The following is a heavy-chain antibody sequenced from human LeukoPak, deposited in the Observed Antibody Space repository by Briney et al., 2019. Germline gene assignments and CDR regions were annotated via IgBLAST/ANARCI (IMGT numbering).Heavy chain of an antibody. CDR3: ARFNWGSMLDI. CDR1: GFTFSSYA. J-gene: IGHJ3*02. V-gene: IGHV3-48*03. D-gene: IGHD7-27*01. Sequence: GGSLRLSCAASGFTFSSYAMSWVRQAPGKGLEWVSYISSSGSTIYYADSVKGRFTISRDNAKNSLYLQMNSLRAEDTAVYYCARFNWGSMLDIWGQGTMVTVSS. CDR2: ISSSGSTI.